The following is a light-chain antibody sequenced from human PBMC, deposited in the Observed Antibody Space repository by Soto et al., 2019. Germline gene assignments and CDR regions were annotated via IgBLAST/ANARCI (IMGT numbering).Light chain of an antibody. Sequence: DIEMTQSPSSLSASVGDRVTITCRASQTIASHLNWYQQKPGEAPKILIYAASSLQSGVPSRFSGTSSGTTFTLIISSLQPEDFATYSCQQSHTFPLTFGPGTRVEIK. J-gene: IGKJ3*01. CDR2: AAS. CDR3: QQSHTFPLT. V-gene: IGKV1-39*01. CDR1: QTIASH.